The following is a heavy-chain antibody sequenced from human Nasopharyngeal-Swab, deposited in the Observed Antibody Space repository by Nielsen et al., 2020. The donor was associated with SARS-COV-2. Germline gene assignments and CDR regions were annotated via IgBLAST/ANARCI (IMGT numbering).Heavy chain of an antibody. CDR2: ISAYNGNT. Sequence: WVGQAPGQGLEWMGWISAYNGNTNYAQRLQGRVTMTTDTSTNTAYMEMRSLRSDDTAVYYCARTGYSSGGSRYSWWFDPWGQGTLVTVSS. J-gene: IGHJ5*02. D-gene: IGHD2-15*01. V-gene: IGHV1-18*01. CDR3: ARTGYSSGGSRYSWWFDP.